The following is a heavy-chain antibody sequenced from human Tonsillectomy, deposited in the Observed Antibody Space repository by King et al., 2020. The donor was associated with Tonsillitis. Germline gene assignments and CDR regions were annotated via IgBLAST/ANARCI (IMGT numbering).Heavy chain of an antibody. CDR3: ARYYGSGSYLDY. J-gene: IGHJ4*02. V-gene: IGHV3-48*03. Sequence: VQLVESGGGLVQPGGSLRLSCAASGFTFSRYEMNWVRQAPGKGLEWVSYISSSGSIIQYADSVKGRFTISRDNAKNSLYLQMNSLRAEDTAVYYCARYYGSGSYLDYWGQGTLVTVSS. D-gene: IGHD3-10*01. CDR2: ISSSGSII. CDR1: GFTFSRYE.